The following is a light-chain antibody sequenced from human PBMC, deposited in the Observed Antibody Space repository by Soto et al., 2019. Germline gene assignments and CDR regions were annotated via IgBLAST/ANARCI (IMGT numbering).Light chain of an antibody. V-gene: IGKV3-11*01. CDR2: DSS. CDR3: QQYASAPFS. Sequence: EIVLTQFPATLSLSPGDGATLSCRASQSVSSYLAWYQQKRGQAPRLLIYDSSNRATGIPARFSGSGSGTDFSLIISSLEPEDSAVYYCQQYASAPFSLGPGTKVDIE. CDR1: QSVSSY. J-gene: IGKJ3*01.